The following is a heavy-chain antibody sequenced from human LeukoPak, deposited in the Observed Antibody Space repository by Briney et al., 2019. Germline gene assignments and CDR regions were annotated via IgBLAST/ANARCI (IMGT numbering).Heavy chain of an antibody. Sequence: SETLSPTCTVSGGSISGYYWSWIRQPAGKGLEWIGRIYTSGSTNYNPSLKSRVTMSVDTSKNQFSLKLSSVTAADTAVYFCARDGVGGTYDHFDYWGQGTLVTVSS. V-gene: IGHV4-4*07. CDR1: GGSISGYY. CDR2: IYTSGST. CDR3: ARDGVGGTYDHFDY. D-gene: IGHD3-16*01. J-gene: IGHJ4*02.